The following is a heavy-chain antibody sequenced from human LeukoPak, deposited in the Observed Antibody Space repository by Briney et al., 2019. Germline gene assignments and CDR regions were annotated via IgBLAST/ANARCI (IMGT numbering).Heavy chain of an antibody. CDR1: GYTFTSYY. D-gene: IGHD2-2*01. Sequence: ASVKVSCKASGYTFTSYYMHWVRQAPGQGLEWMGIINPSGGSTSYAQKFQGRVTMTRDTSTSTVYMELSSLRSEDTAVYYCARKIVVVPAAIHFNYYGMDVWGQGTTVTVSS. CDR2: INPSGGST. CDR3: ARKIVVVPAAIHFNYYGMDV. V-gene: IGHV1-46*01. J-gene: IGHJ6*02.